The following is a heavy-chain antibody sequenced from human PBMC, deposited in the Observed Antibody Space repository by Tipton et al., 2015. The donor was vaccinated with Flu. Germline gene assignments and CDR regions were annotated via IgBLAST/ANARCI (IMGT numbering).Heavy chain of an antibody. Sequence: SLRLSCAASGFTFSRYAMSWVRQAPGKGLEWVSSISGGGAIKYFADSVKGRFTISRDHSKNTLYLQMNSLRAEDTAVYYCAKVIPELVAGLDYWGQGALVTVSS. D-gene: IGHD6-19*01. CDR3: AKVIPELVAGLDY. J-gene: IGHJ4*02. CDR1: GFTFSRYA. V-gene: IGHV3-23*01. CDR2: ISGGGAIK.